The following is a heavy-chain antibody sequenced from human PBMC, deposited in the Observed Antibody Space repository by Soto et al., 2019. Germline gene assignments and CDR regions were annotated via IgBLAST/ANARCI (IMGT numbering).Heavy chain of an antibody. D-gene: IGHD6-13*01. CDR1: GYTFTSYG. CDR2: IIPIFTTT. CDR3: AREVAADGTFREDVFDI. V-gene: IGHV1-69*13. Sequence: SVKVSCKASGYTFTSYGISWVRQAPGQGLEWMGRIIPIFTTTNYAQKFQGRVTITADESTITAYMELSSLKHDDTAVYYCAREVAADGTFREDVFDIWGQGTLVTVSS. J-gene: IGHJ3*02.